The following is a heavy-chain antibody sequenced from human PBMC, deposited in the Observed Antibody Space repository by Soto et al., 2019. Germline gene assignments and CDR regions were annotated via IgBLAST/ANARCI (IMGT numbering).Heavy chain of an antibody. CDR2: SSNSGTFS. D-gene: IGHD2-8*01. CDR3: AKWCSGSLAFYYYGMDG. CDR1: GFTFSDYY. Sequence: GSLSLSCEGSGFTFSDYYISWIRQAPGKGLEWISYSSNSGTFSRYADSVKGRFSISRDNTKNLLYLQMNSLRAEDTAVYYCAKWCSGSLAFYYYGMDGWGQGTTVTVSS. J-gene: IGHJ6*02. V-gene: IGHV3-11*03.